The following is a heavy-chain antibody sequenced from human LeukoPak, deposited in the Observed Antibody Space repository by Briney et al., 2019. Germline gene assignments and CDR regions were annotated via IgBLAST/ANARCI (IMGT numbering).Heavy chain of an antibody. CDR2: ISSGGRYI. Sequence: GGSLRLSCIVSGIKYNSYNLNWVRQAPGKGLEWVSSISSGGRYIVYADSVKGRFTVSRDNAKNSLYLQMNSLRAEDTAVYYCTRVRAGLQAFDTWGQGTLVTVSS. J-gene: IGHJ5*02. D-gene: IGHD4-11*01. CDR3: TRVRAGLQAFDT. CDR1: GIKYNSYN. V-gene: IGHV3-21*01.